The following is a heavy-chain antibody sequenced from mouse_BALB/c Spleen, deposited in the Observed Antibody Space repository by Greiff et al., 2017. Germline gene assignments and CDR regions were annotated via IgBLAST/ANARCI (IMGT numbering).Heavy chain of an antibody. Sequence: VMLVESGPSLVQPSQSLSITCTVSGFSLTSYGVHWVRQSPGKGLEWLGVLWSGGSTDYTAAFMSRLSITKDNSKSQVFFKMNSLQADDTAIYYCAKKEGPYYGLYYYAMDYWGQGTSVTVSA. V-gene: IGHV2-5-1*01. CDR1: GFSLTSYG. J-gene: IGHJ4*01. CDR3: AKKEGPYYGLYYYAMDY. D-gene: IGHD2-10*01. CDR2: LWSGGST.